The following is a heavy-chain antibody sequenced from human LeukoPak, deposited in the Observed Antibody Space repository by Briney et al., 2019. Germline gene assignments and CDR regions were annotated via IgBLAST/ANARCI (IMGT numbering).Heavy chain of an antibody. V-gene: IGHV3-30*04. CDR3: ARDWGLAYYYGSGSYGY. Sequence: GGSLRLSCAASGFTFSSYAMHWVRQAPGKGLEWVAVISYDGSNKYYADSVKDRFTISRDNSENTLYLQMNSLRAEDTAVYYCARDWGLAYYYGSGSYGYWGQGTLVTVSS. J-gene: IGHJ4*02. D-gene: IGHD3-10*01. CDR2: ISYDGSNK. CDR1: GFTFSSYA.